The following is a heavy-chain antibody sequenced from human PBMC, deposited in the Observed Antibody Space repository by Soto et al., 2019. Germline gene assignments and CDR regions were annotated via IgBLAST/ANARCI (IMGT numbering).Heavy chain of an antibody. CDR2: IKQDGSEK. J-gene: IGHJ3*02. V-gene: IGHV3-7*01. D-gene: IGHD6-19*01. CDR1: RFPFSSYW. Sequence: PGGSMRLSCSASRFPFSSYWMSWVRKAPGKGLEWVANIKQDGSEKYYVDSVKGRFTISRDNAKNSLYLQMNSLRAEDTAVYYCARDLPVAEAFDIWGQGTMVTVSS. CDR3: ARDLPVAEAFDI.